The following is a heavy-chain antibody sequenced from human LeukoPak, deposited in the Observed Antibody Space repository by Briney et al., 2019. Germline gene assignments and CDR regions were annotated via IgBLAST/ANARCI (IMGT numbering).Heavy chain of an antibody. J-gene: IGHJ3*02. CDR1: GYTFTSYG. CDR3: ARDKRSGWNFDAFDI. V-gene: IGHV1-18*01. CDR2: ISAYNGNT. Sequence: ASVKVSCKASGYTFTSYGISWVRQAPGQGLEWMGWISAYNGNTNYAQKLQGRVTMTTDTSTSTAYMELRSLRSDDTAVYHCARDKRSGWNFDAFDIWGQGTMVTVSS. D-gene: IGHD6-19*01.